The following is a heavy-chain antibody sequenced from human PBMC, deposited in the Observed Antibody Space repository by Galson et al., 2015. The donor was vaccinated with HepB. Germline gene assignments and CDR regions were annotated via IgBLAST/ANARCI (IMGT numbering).Heavy chain of an antibody. CDR1: GGSISSYY. V-gene: IGHV4-59*08. CDR3: ARHLYDSSGYYYFSFDY. CDR2: IYYSGST. Sequence: ETLSLTCTVSGGSISSYYWSWIRQPPGKGLEWIGYIYYSGSTNYNPSLKSRVTISVDTSKNQFSLKLSSVTAADTAVYYCARHLYDSSGYYYFSFDYWGQGTLVTVSS. J-gene: IGHJ4*02. D-gene: IGHD3-22*01.